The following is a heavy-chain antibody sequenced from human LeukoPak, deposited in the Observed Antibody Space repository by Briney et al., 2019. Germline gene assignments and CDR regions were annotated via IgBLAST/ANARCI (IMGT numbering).Heavy chain of an antibody. J-gene: IGHJ4*02. CDR1: GGSFSGYS. Sequence: PSETLSLTCAVYGGSFSGYSWSWIRQPPGKWLEWIGEINHSGSTNYNPSLKSRVTISVDTSKNQFSLKLSSVTAADTAVYYCATGPDVGPFDYWGQGTLVTVSS. CDR3: ATGPDVGPFDY. CDR2: INHSGST. V-gene: IGHV4-34*01.